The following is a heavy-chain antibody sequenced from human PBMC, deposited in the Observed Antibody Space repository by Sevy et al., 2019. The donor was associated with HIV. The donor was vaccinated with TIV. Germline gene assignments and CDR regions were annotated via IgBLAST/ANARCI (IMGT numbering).Heavy chain of an antibody. D-gene: IGHD2-21*02. CDR3: ARTYYKFCGGDCYLDY. Sequence: GASLRLSCAASAFTFSNYWMSWVRQAPGKGLEGVAKIKQDGSEKYYVDSVKGRFTISRDNAKNSLYLHMHSLRAEDTAVYYCARTYYKFCGGDCYLDYWGQGTLVSVSS. CDR2: IKQDGSEK. V-gene: IGHV3-7*01. CDR1: AFTFSNYW. J-gene: IGHJ4*02.